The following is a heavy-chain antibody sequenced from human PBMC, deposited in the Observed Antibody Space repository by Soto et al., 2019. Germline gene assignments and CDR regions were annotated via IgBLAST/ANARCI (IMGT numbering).Heavy chain of an antibody. D-gene: IGHD3-22*01. Sequence: QVQLQESGPGLLKPSETLSLTCTVSGGSIRSYCWTWIRQPPGEGLEWIGCICNSGSTNYNPSLKSRVPISVGTQLSQFSLQLTSVTVADTAVYYCAGGGSIVVAKRRLMDVWGKGTTVTVSS. CDR3: AGGGSIVVAKRRLMDV. J-gene: IGHJ6*03. V-gene: IGHV4-59*03. CDR1: GGSIRSYC. CDR2: ICNSGST.